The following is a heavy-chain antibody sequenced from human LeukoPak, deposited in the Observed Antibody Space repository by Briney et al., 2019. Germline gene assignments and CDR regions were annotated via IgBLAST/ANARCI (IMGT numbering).Heavy chain of an antibody. CDR1: GFIFSSYW. CDR3: ARDNRDVTDAFDI. CDR2: IKQDGSEK. D-gene: IGHD3-10*01. J-gene: IGHJ3*02. V-gene: IGHV3-7*04. Sequence: GGSLRLSCAASGFIFSSYWMSWVRQAPGKGLEWVANIKQDGSEKDYVDSVKGRFTISRDNAQSSLYLQMNRLRAEDAAVYYCARDNRDVTDAFDIWGQGTLVTVSS.